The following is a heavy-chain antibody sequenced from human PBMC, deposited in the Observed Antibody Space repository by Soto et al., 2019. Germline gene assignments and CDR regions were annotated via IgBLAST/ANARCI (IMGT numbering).Heavy chain of an antibody. Sequence: QVQLQESGPGLVKPSETLSLTCAVSGGSIVSTNWWTWVRQSPEKGLEWIGEIHHSGSTSYNPSLKRRATISVDKSKNHFSLKLSSVTAADTAVYYCAKYFGSGVRYYFDLWGQGTLVTVSS. CDR2: IHHSGST. D-gene: IGHD3-10*01. J-gene: IGHJ4*02. V-gene: IGHV4-4*02. CDR3: AKYFGSGVRYYFDL. CDR1: GGSIVSTNW.